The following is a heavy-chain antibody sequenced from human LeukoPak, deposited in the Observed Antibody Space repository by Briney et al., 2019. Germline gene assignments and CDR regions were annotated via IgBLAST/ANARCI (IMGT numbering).Heavy chain of an antibody. D-gene: IGHD4-11*01. CDR3: ARDRRVNGMDV. V-gene: IGHV3-66*01. CDR2: IYSGGST. Sequence: GGSLRLSCAASGFTFSSYGMHWVRQAPGEGLEWVSVIYSGGSTYYADSVKGRFTISRDNSKNTLYLQMNSLRAEDTAVYYCARDRRVNGMDVWGQGTTVTVSS. CDR1: GFTFSSYG. J-gene: IGHJ6*02.